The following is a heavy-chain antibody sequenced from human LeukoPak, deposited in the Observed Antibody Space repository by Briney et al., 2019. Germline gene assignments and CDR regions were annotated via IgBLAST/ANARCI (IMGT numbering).Heavy chain of an antibody. CDR3: ARGGRDTVIVPAAVPFDF. CDR2: ISFDGRNK. CDR1: GFTFSSYA. D-gene: IGHD2-2*01. Sequence: GRSLRLSCAASGFTFSSYAMHWVRQAPGKGLEWVAVISFDGRNKYYVDSVKGRFTISRDNSKNTLYLQMNSLRGVDTAVYFCARGGRDTVIVPAAVPFDFWGQGTVVTVSS. V-gene: IGHV3-30*04. J-gene: IGHJ4*02.